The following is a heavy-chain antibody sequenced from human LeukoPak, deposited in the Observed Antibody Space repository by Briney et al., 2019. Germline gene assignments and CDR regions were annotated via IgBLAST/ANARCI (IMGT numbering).Heavy chain of an antibody. D-gene: IGHD3-22*01. CDR2: MNPNSGNT. Sequence: ASVKVSCKASGYTFTSYGISWVRQATGQGLEWMGWMNPNSGNTGYAQKFQGRVTMTRNTSISTAYMELSSLRSEDTAVYYCARFPYYYDRGAFDIWGQGTMVTVSS. V-gene: IGHV1-8*02. CDR3: ARFPYYYDRGAFDI. CDR1: GYTFTSYG. J-gene: IGHJ3*02.